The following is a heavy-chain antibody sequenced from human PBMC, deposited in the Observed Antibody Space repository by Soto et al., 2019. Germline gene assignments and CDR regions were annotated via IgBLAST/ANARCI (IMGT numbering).Heavy chain of an antibody. Sequence: GGSLRLSCAASGFTFSSYGMHWVRQAPGKGLEWVAVISYDGSNKYYADSVKGRFTISRVNSKNTLYLQMNSLRAEDTAVYYCAKFPHMLDYYYYGMDVWGQGTTVTVSS. D-gene: IGHD2-8*01. V-gene: IGHV3-30*18. J-gene: IGHJ6*02. CDR3: AKFPHMLDYYYYGMDV. CDR1: GFTFSSYG. CDR2: ISYDGSNK.